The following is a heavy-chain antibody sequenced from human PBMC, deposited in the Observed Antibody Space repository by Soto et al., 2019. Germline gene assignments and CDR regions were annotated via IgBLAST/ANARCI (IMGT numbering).Heavy chain of an antibody. CDR2: INSDGSST. V-gene: IGHV3-74*01. CDR1: GFTFSSYW. Sequence: GGSLRLSCAASGFTFSSYWMHWVRQAPGKGLVWVSRINSDGSSTNYADSVKGRFTISRDNAKNTLSLQMNSLRAEDTAVYYYARSTTGTFDYWGQGTLVTVSS. J-gene: IGHJ4*02. D-gene: IGHD1-1*01. CDR3: ARSTTGTFDY.